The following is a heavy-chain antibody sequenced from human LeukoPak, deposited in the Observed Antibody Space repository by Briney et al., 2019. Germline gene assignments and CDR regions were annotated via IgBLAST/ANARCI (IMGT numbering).Heavy chain of an antibody. V-gene: IGHV4-39*07. CDR1: GGSISSSSYY. CDR3: ARDLGGFDYGGNFDY. J-gene: IGHJ4*02. Sequence: SETLSLTCSVSGGSISSSSYYWGWVRQPPGKGLEWIGSIYYTGSTYYNPSLKSRLTISVDTSKTQFSLKLTSVTAADTAVYYCARDLGGFDYGGNFDYWGQGTLVTVSS. CDR2: IYYTGST. D-gene: IGHD4-23*01.